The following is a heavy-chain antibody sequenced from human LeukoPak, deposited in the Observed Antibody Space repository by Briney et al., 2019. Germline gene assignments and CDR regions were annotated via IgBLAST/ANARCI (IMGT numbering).Heavy chain of an antibody. Sequence: GGSLRLSCAASGFNVSRNYMSWVRQAPGKGLEGVSVIYSGGSTYYADSVKGRFIISRDNSKNTVYLQMNSLRAEDTAVYYCARDLPRGNWEYWGQGTLVSVSS. D-gene: IGHD7-27*01. V-gene: IGHV3-53*01. CDR2: IYSGGST. J-gene: IGHJ4*02. CDR1: GFNVSRNY. CDR3: ARDLPRGNWEY.